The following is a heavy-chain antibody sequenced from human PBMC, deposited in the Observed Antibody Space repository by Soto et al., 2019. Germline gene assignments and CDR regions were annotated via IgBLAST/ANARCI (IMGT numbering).Heavy chain of an antibody. Sequence: GGSLRLSCAASGFTFSSYAMSWVRQAPGKGLEWVSAISGSGGSTYYADSVKGRFTISRDNSKNTLYLQMNSLRAEDTAVYYCANLGSRGYYSDDYFDYWGQGTLVTVSS. D-gene: IGHD3-22*01. V-gene: IGHV3-23*01. CDR3: ANLGSRGYYSDDYFDY. J-gene: IGHJ4*02. CDR1: GFTFSSYA. CDR2: ISGSGGST.